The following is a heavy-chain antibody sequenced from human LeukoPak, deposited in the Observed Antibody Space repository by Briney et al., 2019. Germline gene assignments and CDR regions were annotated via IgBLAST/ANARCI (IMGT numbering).Heavy chain of an antibody. V-gene: IGHV1-69*06. D-gene: IGHD2-21*01. CDR3: ARGARDAAYFSWFDP. CDR1: GGTFSSYA. CDR2: IIPIFGTA. Sequence: SVKASCKASGGTFSSYAISWVRQAPGQGLEWMGGIIPIFGTANYAQKFQGRVTITADKSTSTAYMELSSLRSEDTAVYYCARGARDAAYFSWFDPWGQGTLVTVSS. J-gene: IGHJ5*02.